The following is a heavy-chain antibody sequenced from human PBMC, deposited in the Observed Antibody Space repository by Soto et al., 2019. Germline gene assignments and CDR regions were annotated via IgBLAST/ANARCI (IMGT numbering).Heavy chain of an antibody. V-gene: IGHV3-23*01. J-gene: IGHJ4*02. CDR3: ARPPLYSSGGYFDS. CDR1: GFTFSDHG. D-gene: IGHD6-19*01. CDR2: ISNDAART. Sequence: EVQLLESGGGLVQPGGSLRLSCAASGFTFSDHGMTWVRQAPGKGLEWVSSISNDAARTFYADSVKGRFTVSRDRYNNTLYLQMNSLRAEDTAVYFCARPPLYSSGGYFDSWGQGTLVTVSS.